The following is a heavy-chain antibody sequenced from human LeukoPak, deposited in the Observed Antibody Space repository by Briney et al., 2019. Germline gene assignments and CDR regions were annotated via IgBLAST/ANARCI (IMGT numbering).Heavy chain of an antibody. CDR3: ARDPKSASQSGYFDWLLPFDY. V-gene: IGHV4-59*12. J-gene: IGHJ4*02. CDR2: IYYSGST. D-gene: IGHD3-9*01. Sequence: SETLSLTCTVSGGSISSYYWSWIRQPPGKGLEWIGYIYYSGSTNYNPSLKSRVTISVDTSKNQFSLKLSSVTAADTAVYYCARDPKSASQSGYFDWLLPFDYWGQGTLVTVPS. CDR1: GGSISSYY.